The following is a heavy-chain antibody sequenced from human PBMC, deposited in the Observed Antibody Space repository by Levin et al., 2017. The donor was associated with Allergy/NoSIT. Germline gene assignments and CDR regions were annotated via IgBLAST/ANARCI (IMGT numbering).Heavy chain of an antibody. D-gene: IGHD3-3*01. Sequence: TGGSLRLSCKASGYTFTSYNINWVRQATGQGLEWMGWMNPNSGNTGYAQKFQGRVTMTRNTSISTAYMEVSSLRSEDTAVYYCARNDFGVVGGDYWGQGTLVTVSS. CDR3: ARNDFGVVGGDY. CDR1: GYTFTSYN. V-gene: IGHV1-8*01. J-gene: IGHJ4*02. CDR2: MNPNSGNT.